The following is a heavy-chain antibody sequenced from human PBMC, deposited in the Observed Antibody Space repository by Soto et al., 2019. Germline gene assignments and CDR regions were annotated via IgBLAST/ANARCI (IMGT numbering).Heavy chain of an antibody. J-gene: IGHJ6*03. Sequence: EVQLLESGGDLVQPGGSLRLSCAASGFTFGSYAMSWVRQAPGKGLEWVSTISFSGSSTYYADSVKGRITISRDNSKNTLYLQMSSLRAEDTALYYCAKEGVSLIYYYHIDVWGKGTTVTVSS. D-gene: IGHD3-16*01. CDR3: AKEGVSLIYYYHIDV. CDR1: GFTFGSYA. V-gene: IGHV3-23*01. CDR2: ISFSGSST.